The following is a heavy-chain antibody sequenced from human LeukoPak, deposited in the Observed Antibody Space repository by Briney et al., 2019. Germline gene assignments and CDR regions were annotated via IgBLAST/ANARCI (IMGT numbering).Heavy chain of an antibody. V-gene: IGHV3-9*01. CDR3: AKGGITMIYYPLDY. Sequence: GGSLRLSCAASGFTFDDYAMHWVRQAPGKGLEWVSGISWNSGSIGYADSVKGRFTISRDNAKNSLYLQMNGLRAEDTALYYCAKGGITMIYYPLDYWGQGTLVTVSS. D-gene: IGHD3-22*01. CDR2: ISWNSGSI. CDR1: GFTFDDYA. J-gene: IGHJ4*02.